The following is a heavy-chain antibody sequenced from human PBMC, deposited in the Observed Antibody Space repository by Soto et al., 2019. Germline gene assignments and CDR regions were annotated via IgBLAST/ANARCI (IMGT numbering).Heavy chain of an antibody. Sequence: QVTLKESGPVLVKPTEPLTLTCTVSGFSLSNARMGVSWIRQPPGKALEWLAHIFSNDKKSYSTSLKSRLTISKDTSKSQVVLTMTNMDPVDTATYYCARTYYDIRWFDPWGQGTLVTVSS. CDR3: ARTYYDIRWFDP. CDR2: IFSNDKK. J-gene: IGHJ5*02. CDR1: GFSLSNARMG. D-gene: IGHD3-22*01. V-gene: IGHV2-26*01.